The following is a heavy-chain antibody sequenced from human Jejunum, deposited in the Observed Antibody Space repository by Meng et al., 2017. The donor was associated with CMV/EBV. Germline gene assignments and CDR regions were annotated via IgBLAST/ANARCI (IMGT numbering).Heavy chain of an antibody. J-gene: IGHJ4*02. Sequence: QGWMSWVRQAPGAGLQWIARIKAKTEGETTDYADPVKGRFTISRDDSKNTLYLQMNDLKTEDTAVYYCTTDRGGTTIFGVVVRGVDYWGQGTLVTVSS. D-gene: IGHD3-3*01. CDR2: IKAKTEGETT. V-gene: IGHV3-15*01. CDR1: QGW. CDR3: TTDRGGTTIFGVVVRGVDY.